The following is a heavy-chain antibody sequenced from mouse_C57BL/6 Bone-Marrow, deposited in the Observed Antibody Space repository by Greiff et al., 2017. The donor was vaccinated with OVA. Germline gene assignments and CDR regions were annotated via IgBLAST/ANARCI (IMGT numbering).Heavy chain of an antibody. V-gene: IGHV1-15*01. J-gene: IGHJ4*01. D-gene: IGHD2-3*01. CDR3: TRGRWFHYAMDY. Sequence: VKLQQSGAELVRPGASVTLSCKASGYTFTDYEMHWVKQTPVHGLEWIGAIDPETGGTAYNQKFKGKAILTADKSSSTAYMELRSLTSEDSAVYYCTRGRWFHYAMDYWGQGTSVTVSS. CDR2: IDPETGGT. CDR1: GYTFTDYE.